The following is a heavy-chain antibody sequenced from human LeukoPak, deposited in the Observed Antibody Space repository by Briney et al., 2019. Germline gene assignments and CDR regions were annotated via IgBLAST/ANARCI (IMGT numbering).Heavy chain of an antibody. CDR3: AREDSSGWYGGGY. J-gene: IGHJ4*02. CDR2: ISSSSSYI. CDR1: GFTFSSYS. Sequence: PGGSLRLSCAASGFTFSSYSMNWVRQAPGKGLEWVSSISSSSSYIYYADSVKGRFTISRDNAKNSLYLQMNSLRAEDTAVYYCAREDSSGWYGGGYWGQGTLVTVSS. D-gene: IGHD6-19*01. V-gene: IGHV3-21*01.